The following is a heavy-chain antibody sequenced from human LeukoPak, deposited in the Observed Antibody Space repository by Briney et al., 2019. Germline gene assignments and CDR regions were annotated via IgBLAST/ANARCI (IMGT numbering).Heavy chain of an antibody. V-gene: IGHV1-46*01. CDR2: INPSGGTT. CDR3: ARGGSSWYPYFDY. CDR1: GYTFTSYH. Sequence: ASVKVSCKTSGYTFTSYHMHWVRQAPGQGLEWMGIINPSGGTTNYAQKFQGRVTITADESTSTAYMELSSLRSEDTAVYYCARGGSSWYPYFDYWGQGTLVTVSS. D-gene: IGHD6-13*01. J-gene: IGHJ4*02.